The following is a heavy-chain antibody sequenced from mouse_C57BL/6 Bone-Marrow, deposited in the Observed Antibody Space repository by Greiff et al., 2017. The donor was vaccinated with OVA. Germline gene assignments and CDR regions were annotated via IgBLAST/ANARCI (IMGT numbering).Heavy chain of an antibody. D-gene: IGHD2-10*02. V-gene: IGHV14-4*01. CDR1: GFNIKDDY. CDR3: TPSNPCAY. CDR2: IDPENGDT. Sequence: VQLQQSGAELVRPGASVKLSCTASGFNIKDDYMHWVKQRPEQGLEWIGWIDPENGDTEYASKFQGKATITADTSSNTAYLQLSSLTSEDTAVYYCTPSNPCAYWGQGTLVTVSA. J-gene: IGHJ3*01.